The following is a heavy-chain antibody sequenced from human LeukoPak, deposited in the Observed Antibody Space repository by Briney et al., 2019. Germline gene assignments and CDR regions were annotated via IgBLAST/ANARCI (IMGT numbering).Heavy chain of an antibody. D-gene: IGHD6-19*01. CDR1: GYTLTELS. Sequence: ASVKVSCKVSGYTLTELSMHWVRQAPGKGLEWMGGFDPEDGETIYAQKFQGGVTMTEDTSTDTAYMELSSLRSEDTAVYYCATVYQSSGWNFDYWGQGTLVTVSS. CDR3: ATVYQSSGWNFDY. V-gene: IGHV1-24*01. J-gene: IGHJ4*02. CDR2: FDPEDGET.